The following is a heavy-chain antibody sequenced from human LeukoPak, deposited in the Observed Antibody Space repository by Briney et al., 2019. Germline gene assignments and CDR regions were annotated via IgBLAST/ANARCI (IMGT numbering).Heavy chain of an antibody. CDR3: ARLPLATARYYFDY. D-gene: IGHD4-17*01. V-gene: IGHV3-7*01. J-gene: IGHJ4*02. CDR2: INHHGGEK. CDR1: GFTFSTYW. Sequence: GGSLRLSCAASGFTFSTYWMSWVRQTPGNGLEWVANINHHGGEKYYVDSVEDRFTISRDNARNSLFLQMTSLTAEDTAVYFCARLPLATARYYFDYWGQGTLVTVSS.